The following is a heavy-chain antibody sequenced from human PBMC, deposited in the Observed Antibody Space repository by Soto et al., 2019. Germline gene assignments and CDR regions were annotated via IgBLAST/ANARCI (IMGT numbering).Heavy chain of an antibody. V-gene: IGHV3-72*01. D-gene: IGHD3-10*01. J-gene: IGHJ3*02. Sequence: GGSLRLSCAASGFTFSDHYMDWVRQAPGKGLEWVGRTRNKANSYTTEYAASVKGRFTISRDDSKNSLYLQMNSLKTEDTAVYYCARDGGGSSGTSVAFDIWGQGTMVTVSS. CDR3: ARDGGGSSGTSVAFDI. CDR2: TRNKANSYTT. CDR1: GFTFSDHY.